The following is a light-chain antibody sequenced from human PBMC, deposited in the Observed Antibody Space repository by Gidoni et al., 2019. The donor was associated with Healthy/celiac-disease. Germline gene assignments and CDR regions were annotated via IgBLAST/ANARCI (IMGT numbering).Light chain of an antibody. J-gene: IGKJ1*01. CDR2: GAS. V-gene: IGKV3-20*01. Sequence: EIVFTQSPGTLSLSPGERATLSCRDSQSVSSSYLAWYQQKPGQAPRLLIYGASSRATGIPDRCSGSGSGTDFTLTISRLEPEDFAVYYCQQYGSSPQRTFGQGTKVEIK. CDR1: QSVSSSY. CDR3: QQYGSSPQRT.